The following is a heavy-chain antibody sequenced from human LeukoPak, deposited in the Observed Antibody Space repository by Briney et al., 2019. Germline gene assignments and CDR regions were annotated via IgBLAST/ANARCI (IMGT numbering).Heavy chain of an antibody. D-gene: IGHD3-22*01. V-gene: IGHV3-21*01. J-gene: IGHJ4*02. Sequence: GGSLRLSCAASGFTFSSYSMNWVRQAPGKGLEWVSSISSSSSYIYYADSVKGRFTISRDNAKNSLYLQMNSLRAEDTAVYNCARDLEANYYDSSGYPTGYWGQGTLVTVSS. CDR3: ARDLEANYYDSSGYPTGY. CDR1: GFTFSSYS. CDR2: ISSSSSYI.